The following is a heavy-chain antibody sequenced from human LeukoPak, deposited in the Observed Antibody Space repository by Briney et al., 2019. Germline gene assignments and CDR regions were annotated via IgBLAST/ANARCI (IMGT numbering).Heavy chain of an antibody. Sequence: PGGSLRLSCAASGFTFSSYAMSWVRQAPGKGLEWVSAISGSGGSTYYADSVKGRFTISRDNSKNTLYLQMNSLRAEDTAVYYCAKDLDSSGYVYYFDYWGQGTLVTVSS. V-gene: IGHV3-23*01. D-gene: IGHD3-22*01. CDR1: GFTFSSYA. J-gene: IGHJ4*02. CDR2: ISGSGGST. CDR3: AKDLDSSGYVYYFDY.